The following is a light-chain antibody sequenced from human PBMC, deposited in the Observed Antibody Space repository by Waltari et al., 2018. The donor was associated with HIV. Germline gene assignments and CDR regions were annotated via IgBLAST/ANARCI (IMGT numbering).Light chain of an antibody. CDR1: SSDVGGYNY. CDR2: DVN. Sequence: QSALTQPRSVSGSPGQSVTISCTGTSSDVGGYNYVSWYQQHPGKAPKFMIYDVNTRPSGVPDRFSGSKSGNTASLTISGLQAEDEADYYCCSYADNYPVVFGGGTKLTVL. CDR3: CSYADNYPVV. J-gene: IGLJ2*01. V-gene: IGLV2-11*01.